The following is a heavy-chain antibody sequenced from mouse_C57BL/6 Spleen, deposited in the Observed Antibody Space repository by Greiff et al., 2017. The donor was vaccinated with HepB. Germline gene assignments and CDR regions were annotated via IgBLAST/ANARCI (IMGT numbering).Heavy chain of an antibody. CDR3: ARPPYYYASSSYWYFDV. Sequence: QVQLKESGPGLVQPSQSLSITCTVSGFSLTSYCVHWVRQSPGKGLEWLGVIWRGGSTDYNAAFISRLSISKDNSKSKVFFKMNSLQADDTTIYYCARPPYYYASSSYWYFDVWGTGTTVTVSS. CDR2: IWRGGST. D-gene: IGHD1-1*01. J-gene: IGHJ1*03. CDR1: GFSLTSYC. V-gene: IGHV2-2*01.